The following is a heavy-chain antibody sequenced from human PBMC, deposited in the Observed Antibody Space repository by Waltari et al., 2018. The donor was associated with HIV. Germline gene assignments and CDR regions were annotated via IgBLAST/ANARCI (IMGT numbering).Heavy chain of an antibody. V-gene: IGHV1-69*04. CDR3: ARAFPTSSGANWFDP. Sequence: QVQLVQSGAEVKKPGSSVKVSCKASGGTFSSSAISWVRQAPGQGLEWMGRIIPILGIANYAQKFQGRVTITADKSTSTAYMELSSLRSEDTAVYYCARAFPTSSGANWFDPWGQGTLVTVSS. D-gene: IGHD3-10*01. J-gene: IGHJ5*02. CDR1: GGTFSSSA. CDR2: IIPILGIA.